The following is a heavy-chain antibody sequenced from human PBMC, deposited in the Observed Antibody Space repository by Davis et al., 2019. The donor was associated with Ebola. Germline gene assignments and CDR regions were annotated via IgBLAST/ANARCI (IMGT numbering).Heavy chain of an antibody. CDR3: ANIPVPGG. Sequence: SVKVSCKASGYTFTNYYMHWVRQAPGQGLEWMGWINTSTGNPTYAQGFTGRFVFSLDTSVSTAYLQISGLKAEDTAVYYCANIPVPGGWGQGTLVTVSS. CDR1: GYTFTNYY. CDR2: INTSTGNP. J-gene: IGHJ4*02. D-gene: IGHD6-19*01. V-gene: IGHV7-4-1*02.